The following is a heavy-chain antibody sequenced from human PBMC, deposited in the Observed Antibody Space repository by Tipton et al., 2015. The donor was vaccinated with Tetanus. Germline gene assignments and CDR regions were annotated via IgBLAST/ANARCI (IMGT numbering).Heavy chain of an antibody. CDR3: VRSSPIRVADKWGVDWFDP. CDR1: GGSINDYY. J-gene: IGHJ5*02. CDR2: ISHSGSA. D-gene: IGHD6-19*01. V-gene: IGHV4-59*01. Sequence: TLSLTCTVSGGSINDYYWGWIRQPPGMGLEWIGHISHSGSASYNPSLKSRVTMSVDTSKNQFSLRLNSVTAADTAMYYCVRSSPIRVADKWGVDWFDPWGQGTLVTVSS.